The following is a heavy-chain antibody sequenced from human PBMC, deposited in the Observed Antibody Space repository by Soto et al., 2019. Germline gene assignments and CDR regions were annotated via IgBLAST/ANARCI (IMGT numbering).Heavy chain of an antibody. CDR3: AREPGSPDCSGGSCYPTNDAFDI. J-gene: IGHJ3*02. V-gene: IGHV1-2*04. D-gene: IGHD2-15*01. Sequence: GASVKVSCKASGYTFTGYYMHWVRQAPGQGLEWMGWINPNSGGTNYAQKFQGWVTMTRDTSISTAYMELSRLRSDDTAVCYCAREPGSPDCSGGSCYPTNDAFDIWGQGTMVTVSS. CDR2: INPNSGGT. CDR1: GYTFTGYY.